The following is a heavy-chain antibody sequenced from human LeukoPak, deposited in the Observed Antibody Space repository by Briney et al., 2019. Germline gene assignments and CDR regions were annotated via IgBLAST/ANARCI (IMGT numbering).Heavy chain of an antibody. D-gene: IGHD1-26*01. Sequence: SVKVSCKASGFTFTSSAVQWVRQARGQRLEWIGWIVVGSGNTNYAQKFQERVTITRDMSTSTAYMGLSSLRSEDTAVYYCAAEYSGSYPYDFDYWGQGTLVTVSS. CDR3: AAEYSGSYPYDFDY. V-gene: IGHV1-58*01. J-gene: IGHJ4*02. CDR2: IVVGSGNT. CDR1: GFTFTSSA.